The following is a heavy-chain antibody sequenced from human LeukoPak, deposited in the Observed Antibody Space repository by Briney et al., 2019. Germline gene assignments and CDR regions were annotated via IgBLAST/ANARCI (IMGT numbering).Heavy chain of an antibody. J-gene: IGHJ4*02. CDR3: ARDGGCTNGVCYQGDY. CDR2: INPSGGST. D-gene: IGHD2-8*01. Sequence: ASVKVSCKASGYTFTSYYMHWVRQAPGQGLEWMGIINPSGGSTSYAQKFQGRVTMTRDMSTSTVYMELSSLRSEDTAVYYCARDGGCTNGVCYQGDYWGQGTLVTVSS. CDR1: GYTFTSYY. V-gene: IGHV1-46*01.